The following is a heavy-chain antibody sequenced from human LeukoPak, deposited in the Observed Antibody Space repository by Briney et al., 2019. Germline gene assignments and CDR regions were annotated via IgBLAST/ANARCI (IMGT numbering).Heavy chain of an antibody. CDR2: ICGSGGST. J-gene: IGHJ4*02. V-gene: IGHV3-23*01. Sequence: GGSLRPSCAASGFTFSSYAMSWVRQAPGKGLEWVSAICGSGGSTYYADSVKGRFTISRDNSKSTLYLQMNSLRAEDTAVYYCAKEYYDSSGLRGVFDYWGQGTLVTVSS. CDR1: GFTFSSYA. D-gene: IGHD3-22*01. CDR3: AKEYYDSSGLRGVFDY.